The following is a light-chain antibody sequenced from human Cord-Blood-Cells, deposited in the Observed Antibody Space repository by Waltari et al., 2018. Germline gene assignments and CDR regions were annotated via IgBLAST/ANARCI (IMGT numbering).Light chain of an antibody. Sequence: IVLTQSPGTLSLSPGERATPSCRASQSVSSSYLAWYQQKPGQAPRLLIYGASSRATGIPDRFSGSGSGTDFTLTISRLEPEDFAVYYCQQYGSSPPWTFGQGTKVEIK. CDR3: QQYGSSPPWT. CDR2: GAS. CDR1: QSVSSSY. J-gene: IGKJ1*01. V-gene: IGKV3-20*01.